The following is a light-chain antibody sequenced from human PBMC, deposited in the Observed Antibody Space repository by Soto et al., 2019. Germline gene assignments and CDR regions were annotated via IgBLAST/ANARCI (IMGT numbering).Light chain of an antibody. CDR2: GAS. CDR1: QRISSN. J-gene: IGKJ2*01. CDR3: QHYNNWPPYT. Sequence: EIVMTQSPDTLSVSPGERATLSCRASQRISSNLAWYQQKPGQAPRLLIYGASTRATGVPARFSGSGSETDFTLTISHLQSEDCAVYYCQHYNNWPPYTFGQGTKLEIK. V-gene: IGKV3D-15*01.